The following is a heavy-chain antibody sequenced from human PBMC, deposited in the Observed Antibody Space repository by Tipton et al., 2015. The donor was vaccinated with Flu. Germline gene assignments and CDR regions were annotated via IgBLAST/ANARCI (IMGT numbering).Heavy chain of an antibody. J-gene: IGHJ5*02. CDR2: INHSGST. D-gene: IGHD3-3*01. V-gene: IGHV4-34*01. Sequence: TLSLTCAVYGGSFSGYYWSWIRQPLGKGLEWIGEINHSGSTNYNPSLKSRVTISVDTSKNQFSLKLSSVTAADTAVYYCARGFPYYDFWSGYYRNWFDPWGQGTLVTVSS. CDR3: ARGFPYYDFWSGYYRNWFDP. CDR1: GGSFSGYY.